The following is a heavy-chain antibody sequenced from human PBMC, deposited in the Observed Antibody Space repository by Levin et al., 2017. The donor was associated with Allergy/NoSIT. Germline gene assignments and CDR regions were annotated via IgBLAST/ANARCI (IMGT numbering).Heavy chain of an antibody. CDR2: IYNSGST. J-gene: IGHJ5*02. CDR1: GGSISSYY. V-gene: IGHV4-59*08. CDR3: ARTVYCSGGSCYHSSWFDP. D-gene: IGHD2-15*01. Sequence: SETLSLTCTVSGGSISSYYWSWIRQPPGKGLEWIGYIYNSGSTNYNPSLKSRVTISVDTSKNQFSLKLNSVTAADTAAYYCARTVYCSGGSCYHSSWFDPWGQGTLVTVSS.